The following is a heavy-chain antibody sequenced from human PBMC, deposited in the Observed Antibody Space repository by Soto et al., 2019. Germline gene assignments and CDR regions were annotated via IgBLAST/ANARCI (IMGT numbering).Heavy chain of an antibody. CDR1: GGSFSGYY. V-gene: IGHV4-34*01. D-gene: IGHD1-7*01. CDR3: ARGNPRITGTTYVDY. CDR2: INHSGST. J-gene: IGHJ4*02. Sequence: SETLSLTCAVYGGSFSGYYWSWIRQPPGKGLEWIGEINHSGSTNYNPSLKSRVTISVDTSKNQFSLKLGSVTAADTAVYYCARGNPRITGTTYVDYWGQGTLVTVSS.